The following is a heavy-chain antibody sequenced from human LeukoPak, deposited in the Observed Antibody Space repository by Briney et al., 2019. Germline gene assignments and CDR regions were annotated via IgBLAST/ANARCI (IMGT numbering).Heavy chain of an antibody. CDR3: ARYMDVAESGTLDY. CDR2: ICPCATES. D-gene: IGHD3-10*01. Sequence: GESLKISCKGSGYSFTSFWIGWVPQIPGKGLEWWGIICPCATESKNGPSFQGQAIISADKSISNANLQWSSLKASDTAMYYCARYMDVAESGTLDYWGQGALFTVSS. V-gene: IGHV5-51*06. CDR1: GYSFTSFW. J-gene: IGHJ4*02.